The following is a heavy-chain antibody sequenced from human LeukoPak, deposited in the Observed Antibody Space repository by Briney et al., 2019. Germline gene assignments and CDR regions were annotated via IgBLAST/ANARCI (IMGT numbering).Heavy chain of an antibody. V-gene: IGHV1-69*13. CDR2: IIPIFGTA. CDR1: GGTFSSYA. D-gene: IGHD3-9*01. CDR3: ARSGYDILTEKNYYYCYGMDV. Sequence: SVKVSCKASGGTFSSYAISWVRQAPGQGLEWMGGIIPIFGTANYAQKFQGRVTITADESTSTAYMELSSLRSEDTAVYYCARSGYDILTEKNYYYCYGMDVWGQGTTVTVS. J-gene: IGHJ6*02.